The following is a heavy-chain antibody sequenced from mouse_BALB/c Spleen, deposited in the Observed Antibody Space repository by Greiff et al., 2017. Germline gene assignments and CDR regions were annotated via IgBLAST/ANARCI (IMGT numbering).Heavy chain of an antibody. CDR2: IDPSDSYT. CDR1: GYTFTSYW. D-gene: IGHD1-1*01. Sequence: QVQLQQPGAELVKPGASVKLSCKASGYTFTSYWMHWVKQRPGQGLEWIGEIDPSDSYTNYNQKFKGKATLTVDKSSSTAYMQLSSLTSEDSAVYYCARDYGSSYYFDYWGQGTTLTVSS. V-gene: IGHV1-69*02. CDR3: ARDYGSSYYFDY. J-gene: IGHJ2*01.